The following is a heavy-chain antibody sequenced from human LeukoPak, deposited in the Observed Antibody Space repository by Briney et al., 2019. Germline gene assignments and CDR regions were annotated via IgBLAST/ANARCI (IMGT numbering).Heavy chain of an antibody. V-gene: IGHV4-59*01. CDR3: ARNSGYDAFDT. CDR2: IYYSGST. J-gene: IGHJ3*02. Sequence: SETLSLTCIVSGGSIGSYYWSWIRQPPGKGLEWIGHIYYSGSTTYNPSLKSRVTISVDTSKKHFSLRLSSVTAADTAVYYCARNSGYDAFDTWDQGTMVTVSS. D-gene: IGHD3-22*01. CDR1: GGSIGSYY.